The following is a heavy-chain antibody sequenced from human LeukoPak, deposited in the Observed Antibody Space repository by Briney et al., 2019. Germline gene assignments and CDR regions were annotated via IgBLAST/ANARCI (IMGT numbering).Heavy chain of an antibody. J-gene: IGHJ5*02. V-gene: IGHV3-11*01. CDR2: ISSSGSTI. Sequence: GGSLRLSCAASGFTFSDYYMSWIRQAPGKGLEWVSYISSSGSTIYYADSVKGRFTISRDNAKNSLYLQMNSLRAEDTAVYYCARSPTTYIAAAGKVWFDPWGQGTLVTVSS. CDR1: GFTFSDYY. CDR3: ARSPTTYIAAAGKVWFDP. D-gene: IGHD6-13*01.